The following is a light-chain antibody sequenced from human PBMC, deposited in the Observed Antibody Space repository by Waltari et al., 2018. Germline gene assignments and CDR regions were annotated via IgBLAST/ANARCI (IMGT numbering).Light chain of an antibody. CDR1: SPKIGAGKD. Sequence: SVLTQPPSVSGAPGQRVTIACSGSSPKIGAGKDVHWYQQLPGPAPKLLIYGNPNRPSGVPDRFSGSKSGASASLAITGLQADDEADYYCQSYDNSLSGYVFGTGTKVTVL. V-gene: IGLV1-40*01. CDR2: GNP. CDR3: QSYDNSLSGYV. J-gene: IGLJ1*01.